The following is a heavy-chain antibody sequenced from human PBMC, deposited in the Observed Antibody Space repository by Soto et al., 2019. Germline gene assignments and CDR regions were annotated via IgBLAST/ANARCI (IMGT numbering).Heavy chain of an antibody. CDR1: GYSFTSYT. CDR2: INTGNGKT. J-gene: IGHJ3*02. CDR3: ARYSGNYQDAFDI. Sequence: GASVKVSCKASGYSFTSYTMHWVRQAPGQRLEWMGWINTGNGKTKYSQKFQGRVTNTMNKPASTAYMELSSLRSEDTAVYYCARYSGNYQDAFDIWGQGTMVTVSS. D-gene: IGHD1-26*01. V-gene: IGHV1-3*04.